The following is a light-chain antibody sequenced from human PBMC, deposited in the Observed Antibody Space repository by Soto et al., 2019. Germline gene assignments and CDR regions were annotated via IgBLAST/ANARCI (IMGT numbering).Light chain of an antibody. CDR1: QSVSSN. CDR3: QQYNNWPWLT. J-gene: IGKJ4*01. Sequence: EIVMTQSPATLSVSPGERATLSCRASQSVSSNLAWYQQKPGQAPRLLIYGASTRATGIPARFSGSGSGTEVTLTISSRQSEDFGVYYCQQYNNWPWLTFGGGTKVEIK. V-gene: IGKV3-15*01. CDR2: GAS.